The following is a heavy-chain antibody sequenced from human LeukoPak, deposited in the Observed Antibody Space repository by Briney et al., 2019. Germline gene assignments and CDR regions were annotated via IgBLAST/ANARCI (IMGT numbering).Heavy chain of an antibody. V-gene: IGHV3-30*02. CDR1: GFTFSSYG. CDR2: VRYDGSNK. Sequence: PGGSLRLSCAASGFTFSSYGMHWVRQAPGKGLEWVAFVRYDGSNKYYADSVKGRFTISRDNAKNSLYLQMNSLRAEDTAVYYCARVKGGDGYNSDDYWGQGTLVTVSS. J-gene: IGHJ4*02. CDR3: ARVKGGDGYNSDDY. D-gene: IGHD5-24*01.